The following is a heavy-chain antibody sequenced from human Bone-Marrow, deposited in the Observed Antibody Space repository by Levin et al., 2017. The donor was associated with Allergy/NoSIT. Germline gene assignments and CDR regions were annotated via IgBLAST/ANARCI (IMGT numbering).Heavy chain of an antibody. D-gene: IGHD1-26*01. V-gene: IGHV3-30*04. CDR2: ISYDGSNK. CDR3: AREGSGRPGAFDI. J-gene: IGHJ3*02. Sequence: PGGSLRLSCAASGFTFSSYAMHWVRQAPGKGLEWVAVISYDGSNKYYADSVKGRFTISRDNSKNTLYLQMNSLRAEDTAVYYCAREGSGRPGAFDIWGQGTMVTVSS. CDR1: GFTFSSYA.